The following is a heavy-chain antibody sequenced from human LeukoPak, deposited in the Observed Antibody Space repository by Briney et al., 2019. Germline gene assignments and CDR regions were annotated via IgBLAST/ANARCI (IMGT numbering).Heavy chain of an antibody. CDR1: GFTFSSYG. V-gene: IGHV3-30*18. J-gene: IGHJ6*02. CDR2: ISYDGSDK. D-gene: IGHD6-19*01. CDR3: AKDGVWRTVGSGWYEFRMDV. Sequence: GRSLRLSCAASGFTFSSYGMHWVRQAPGKGLEWVALISYDGSDKYYADSLKGRFTISRDTSKNTQYLQVNSLRTEDTAVYYCAKDGVWRTVGSGWYEFRMDVWGQGTTVTVSS.